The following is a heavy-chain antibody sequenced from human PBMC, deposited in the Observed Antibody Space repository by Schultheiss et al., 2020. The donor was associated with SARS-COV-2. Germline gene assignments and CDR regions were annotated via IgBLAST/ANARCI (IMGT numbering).Heavy chain of an antibody. D-gene: IGHD3-22*01. Sequence: GSLRLSCTVSGGSVSSGSYYWSWIRQPPGKGLEWIGYIYYSGSTNYNPSLKSRVTVSVDTSKNQFSLKLSSVTAADTAVYYCARDRIYYDSSGYYSDAFDIWGQGKMVTVSS. V-gene: IGHV4-61*01. CDR3: ARDRIYYDSSGYYSDAFDI. CDR2: IYYSGST. J-gene: IGHJ3*02. CDR1: GGSVSSGSYY.